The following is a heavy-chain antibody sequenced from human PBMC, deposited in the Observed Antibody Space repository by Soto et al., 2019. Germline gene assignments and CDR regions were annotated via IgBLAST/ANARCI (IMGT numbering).Heavy chain of an antibody. Sequence: WGSLRLSCAASGLTFSGSAMHWVRQASGKGLEWVGRIRSKANSYATAYAASVKVRVTISRDDSKNTAYLQMNSLKTEDTAVYYCTSRGSWYQPLYYFYYGMEVWGQGTTVAVSS. D-gene: IGHD6-13*01. CDR2: IRSKANSYAT. CDR3: TSRGSWYQPLYYFYYGMEV. CDR1: GLTFSGSA. V-gene: IGHV3-73*01. J-gene: IGHJ6*02.